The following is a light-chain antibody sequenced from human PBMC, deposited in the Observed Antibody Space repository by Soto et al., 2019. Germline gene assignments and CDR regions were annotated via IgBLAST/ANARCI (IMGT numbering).Light chain of an antibody. CDR3: SSYTSSSTL. Sequence: QSALTQPASVSGSPGQSITISCTGTSRDVGSYNYVSWYQQHPGKAPKLMIYDVSYRPSGVSNRFSGSKSGNTASLTISGLQAEDEADYYCSSYTSSSTLFGGGTKLTVL. CDR1: SRDVGSYNY. V-gene: IGLV2-14*01. CDR2: DVS. J-gene: IGLJ2*01.